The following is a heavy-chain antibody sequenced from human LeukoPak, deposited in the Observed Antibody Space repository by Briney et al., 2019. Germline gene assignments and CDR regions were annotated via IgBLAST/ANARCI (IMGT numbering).Heavy chain of an antibody. Sequence: GGSLRLSCAASGFTFSSYAMSWVGQAPGKGLEWVSAISGSGGSTYYADCVKGRFTISRDNSKNTVYVQITSLRAEYTAVYDCAKDMTMVTAPSGYWGQGTLVTVSS. V-gene: IGHV3-23*01. CDR3: AKDMTMVTAPSGY. CDR2: ISGSGGST. D-gene: IGHD2-21*02. CDR1: GFTFSSYA. J-gene: IGHJ4*02.